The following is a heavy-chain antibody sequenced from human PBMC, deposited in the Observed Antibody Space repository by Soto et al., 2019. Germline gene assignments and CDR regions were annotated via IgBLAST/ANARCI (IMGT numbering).Heavy chain of an antibody. J-gene: IGHJ6*02. Sequence: GESLKISCKGSGYTFNTYWIGWVRQMPGKGLEWMGIIYPGDSDTRYSPSFQGQVTISADKSISTAYLQWSSLKASDTAMYYCARVHGSGYYYYGMDVWGQGTLVTVSS. V-gene: IGHV5-51*01. CDR3: ARVHGSGYYYYGMDV. D-gene: IGHD3-10*01. CDR1: GYTFNTYW. CDR2: IYPGDSDT.